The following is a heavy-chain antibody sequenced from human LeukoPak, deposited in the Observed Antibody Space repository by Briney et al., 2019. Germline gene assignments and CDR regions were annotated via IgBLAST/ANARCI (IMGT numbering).Heavy chain of an antibody. Sequence: ASVKVSCKASGYTFTSYGISWVRQAPGQGLEWMGWISAYNGNTNYAQKLQGRVTMTTETSTSTAYMELRSLRSDDTAVYYCARDTNNYYGSGSYHWFDPWGQGTLVTVSS. J-gene: IGHJ5*02. CDR1: GYTFTSYG. D-gene: IGHD3-10*01. CDR2: ISAYNGNT. V-gene: IGHV1-18*01. CDR3: ARDTNNYYGSGSYHWFDP.